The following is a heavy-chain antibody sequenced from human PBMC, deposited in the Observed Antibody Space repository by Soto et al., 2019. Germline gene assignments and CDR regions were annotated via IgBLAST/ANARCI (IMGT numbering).Heavy chain of an antibody. D-gene: IGHD6-19*01. CDR2: SSWNGDTL. CDR1: GFKFNDYA. J-gene: IGHJ6*02. V-gene: IGHV3-9*01. Sequence: EVQLVESGGGLVQPGRSLRLSCAASGFKFNDYAIHWVRQAPGKGLEWVAGSSWNGDTLGYADSVKGRFTISRDNAKNSLYLEMNSLTAEDTALYYCAKDSQFYLLDVWGQGTTVTVS. CDR3: AKDSQFYLLDV.